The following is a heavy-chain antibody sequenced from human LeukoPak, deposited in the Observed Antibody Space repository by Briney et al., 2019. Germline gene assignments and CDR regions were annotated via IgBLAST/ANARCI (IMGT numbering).Heavy chain of an antibody. J-gene: IGHJ3*02. CDR2: IIPIFGTA. Sequence: GASVKVSCKASGGTFSSYAISWVRQAPGQGLEWMGGIIPIFGTANYAQKFQGRVTITADESTSTAYMELSSLRSEDTAVYYCASSSYYDSSGYPPGSAFDIWGQGTVVTVSS. V-gene: IGHV1-69*13. CDR1: GGTFSSYA. D-gene: IGHD3-22*01. CDR3: ASSSYYDSSGYPPGSAFDI.